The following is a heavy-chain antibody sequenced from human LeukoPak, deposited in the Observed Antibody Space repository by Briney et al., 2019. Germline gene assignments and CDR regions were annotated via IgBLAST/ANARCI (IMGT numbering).Heavy chain of an antibody. Sequence: ASVKDSCKASGYTFTGYYMNWVRQAPGQGLEWMGWINSDSGFTKYAQKFQGRVTMTRDTSITTVYMDLTRLTSDDTAVYYCARNFDMQGFDPWGQGTRVTVSS. CDR3: ARNFDMQGFDP. D-gene: IGHD3-9*01. J-gene: IGHJ5*02. CDR2: INSDSGFT. CDR1: GYTFTGYY. V-gene: IGHV1-2*02.